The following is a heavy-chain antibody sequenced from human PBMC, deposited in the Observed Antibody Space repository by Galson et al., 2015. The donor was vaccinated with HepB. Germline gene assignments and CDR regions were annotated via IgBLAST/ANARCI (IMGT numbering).Heavy chain of an antibody. J-gene: IGHJ6*02. CDR3: APDGRAYGDYKYYYYYGMDV. CDR1: GFTFSSYA. D-gene: IGHD4-17*01. CDR2: ISYDGSNK. V-gene: IGHV3-30-3*01. Sequence: SLRLSCAASGFTFSSYAMHWVRQAPGKGLEWVAVISYDGSNKYYADSVKGRFTISRDNSKNTLYLQMNSLRAEGTAVYYCAPDGRAYGDYKYYYYYGMDVWGQGTTVTVSS.